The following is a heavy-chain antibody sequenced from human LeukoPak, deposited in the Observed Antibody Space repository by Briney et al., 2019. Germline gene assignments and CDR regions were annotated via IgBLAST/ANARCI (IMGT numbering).Heavy chain of an antibody. CDR1: GGSISSYY. D-gene: IGHD6-13*01. CDR3: ARLLSSTWYWFDP. J-gene: IGHJ5*02. CDR2: IYYSGST. Sequence: SGTLSLNCAVSGGSISSYYWGWIRQPPGKGLEWIGYIYYSGSTNYNPSLKSRVTISVDTSKNQFSLKLNSVTAADTAVYYCARLLSSTWYWFDPWGQGTLVTVSS. V-gene: IGHV4-59*08.